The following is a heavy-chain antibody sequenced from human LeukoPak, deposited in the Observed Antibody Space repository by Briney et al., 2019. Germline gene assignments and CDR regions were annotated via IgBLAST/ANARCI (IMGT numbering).Heavy chain of an antibody. Sequence: ASVKVSCKASGYTFTGYYIHWVRQAPGQGLEWMGWINPYSGGTNYAQKFQGRVTMTTDTSTSTAYMELRSLRSDDTAVYYCARGGPAYDSSGYADAFDIWGQGTMVTVSS. J-gene: IGHJ3*02. CDR3: ARGGPAYDSSGYADAFDI. CDR2: INPYSGGT. CDR1: GYTFTGYY. D-gene: IGHD3-22*01. V-gene: IGHV1-2*02.